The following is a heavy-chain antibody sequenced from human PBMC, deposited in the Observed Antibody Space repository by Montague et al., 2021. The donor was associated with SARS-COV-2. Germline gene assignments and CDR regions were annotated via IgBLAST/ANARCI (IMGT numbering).Heavy chain of an antibody. CDR3: AKDGVIAEYFQH. Sequence: SLRLSCAASGFSFDDYAMHWVRQAPGKGLEWVSGISWNSGSLGYADSVKGRFTISRDNAKNSLYLQMNSLRAEDTALYYGAKDGVIAEYFQHWGQGTLVTVSS. V-gene: IGHV3-9*01. CDR1: GFSFDDYA. CDR2: ISWNSGSL. J-gene: IGHJ1*01.